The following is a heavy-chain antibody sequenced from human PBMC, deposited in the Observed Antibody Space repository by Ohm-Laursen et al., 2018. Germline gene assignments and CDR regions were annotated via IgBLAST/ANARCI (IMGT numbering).Heavy chain of an antibody. CDR2: IIPIFGTA. D-gene: IGHD2-2*01. CDR3: ARIPYSSTSCPVDY. J-gene: IGHJ4*02. CDR1: GGTFSSYA. Sequence: SSVKVSCKASGGTFSSYAISWVRQAPGQGLEWMGGIIPIFGTANYAQKFQGRVTITADESTSTAYMELRSLRSDDTAVYYCARIPYSSTSCPVDYWGQGTLVTVSS. V-gene: IGHV1-69*01.